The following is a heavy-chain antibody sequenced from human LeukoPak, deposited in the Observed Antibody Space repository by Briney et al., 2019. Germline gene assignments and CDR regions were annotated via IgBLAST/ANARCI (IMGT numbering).Heavy chain of an antibody. CDR1: GFTDTYYG. J-gene: IGHJ4*02. V-gene: IGHV1-18*01. CDR2: ISVHNGIR. D-gene: IGHD3-22*01. CDR3: ARDRSADGGYYPGYCDF. Sequence: ASVKVSCKTSGFTDTYYGITWVRQDPGQGLEGVGWISVHNGIRQYGRKVEGRLTMTTDTSTVYMELRNLRSDDTAVYYCARDRSADGGYYPGYCDFWGQGTLVTVSS.